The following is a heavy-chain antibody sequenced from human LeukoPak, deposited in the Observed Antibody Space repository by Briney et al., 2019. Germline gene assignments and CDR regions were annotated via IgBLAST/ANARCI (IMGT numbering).Heavy chain of an antibody. CDR3: ARVSPITVAGFDY. V-gene: IGHV4-4*07. Sequence: PSETLSLTCTVSGGSINSYSWNWIRQPAGKGLEWIGRIYATGSTNYNPSLKSRVTMSVDTSKNQFSLNLNCVTAADTAVYYCARVSPITVAGFDYWGQGTLVTVSS. CDR1: GGSINSYS. D-gene: IGHD6-19*01. J-gene: IGHJ4*02. CDR2: IYATGST.